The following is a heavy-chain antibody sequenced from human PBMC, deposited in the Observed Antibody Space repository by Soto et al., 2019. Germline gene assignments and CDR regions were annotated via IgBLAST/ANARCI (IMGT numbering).Heavy chain of an antibody. CDR3: AREEYSSSWYGAEYFQH. Sequence: GASVKVSCKASGYTFTSYAMHWVRQAPGQRLEWMGWINAGNGNTKYSQKFQGRVTITRDTSASTAYMELSSLRSEDTAVYYCAREEYSSSWYGAEYFQHWGQGTLVTVSS. D-gene: IGHD6-13*01. V-gene: IGHV1-3*01. CDR2: INAGNGNT. J-gene: IGHJ1*01. CDR1: GYTFTSYA.